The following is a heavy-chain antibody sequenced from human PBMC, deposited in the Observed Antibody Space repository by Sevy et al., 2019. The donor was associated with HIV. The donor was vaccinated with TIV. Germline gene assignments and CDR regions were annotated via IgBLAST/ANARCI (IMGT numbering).Heavy chain of an antibody. CDR2: IKSRTEGGTP. V-gene: IGHV3-15*01. Sequence: GGSLRLSCAASGFTFSNVWMSWVRQAPGKGLERVGHIKSRTEGGTPDYTAPVKGRFNISRDDSKSTLYLQMNSLKTEDTAVYYCTTGGSILQHWGQGTLVTVSS. J-gene: IGHJ4*02. CDR1: GFTFSNVW. CDR3: TTGGSILQH. D-gene: IGHD2-21*01.